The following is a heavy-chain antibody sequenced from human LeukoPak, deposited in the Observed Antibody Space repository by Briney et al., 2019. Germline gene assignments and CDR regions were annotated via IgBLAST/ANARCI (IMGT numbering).Heavy chain of an antibody. CDR3: AGETSTTWPPRYFQH. CDR1: GYPFTHYY. CDR2: VSGYNAKT. Sequence: ASVKVSCKTSGYPFTHYYITWVRQAPGQGLEWMGWVSGYNAKTSYAQKFQGRVTMTIETSTTTAYMELESLRSDDTAVYYCAGETSTTWPPRYFQHWGQGTLVAVSS. V-gene: IGHV1-18*01. D-gene: IGHD1-14*01. J-gene: IGHJ1*01.